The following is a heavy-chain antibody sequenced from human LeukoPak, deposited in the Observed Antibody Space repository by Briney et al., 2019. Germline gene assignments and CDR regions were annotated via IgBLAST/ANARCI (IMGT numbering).Heavy chain of an antibody. CDR2: ISSSSSYI. CDR1: GFTFSSYS. D-gene: IGHD3-3*01. J-gene: IGHJ4*02. CDR3: ARGHPPDYDFWSGHYYFDY. V-gene: IGHV3-21*01. Sequence: GGSLRLSCAASGFTFSSYSMNWVRQAPGKGLEWVSSISSSSSYIYYADSMKGRFTISRDNAKNSLYLQMNSLRAEDTAVYYCARGHPPDYDFWSGHYYFDYWGQGTLVTVSS.